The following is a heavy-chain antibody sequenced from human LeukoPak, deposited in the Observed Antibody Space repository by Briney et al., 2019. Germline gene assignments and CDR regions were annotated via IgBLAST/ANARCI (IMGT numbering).Heavy chain of an antibody. CDR2: ISGSGGST. Sequence: GGSLRLSCAASGFTFSSYAMSWVRQAPGKGLEWVSAISGSGGSTYYADSVKGRFTISRDNSKNTLYLQMNSLRAEGTAVYYCAKLGRYCSGGSCSHFDYWAREPWSPSPQ. CDR1: GFTFSSYA. D-gene: IGHD2-15*01. CDR3: AKLGRYCSGGSCSHFDY. V-gene: IGHV3-23*01. J-gene: IGHJ4*02.